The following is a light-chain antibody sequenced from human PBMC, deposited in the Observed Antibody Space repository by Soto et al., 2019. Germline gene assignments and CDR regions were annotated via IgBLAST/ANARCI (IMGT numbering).Light chain of an antibody. CDR2: GAS. Sequence: EIVVTQSPATLSVSPGERATLSCRASQSISGELAWYQQQPGQAPRLLIYGASSRATGIPARFSGTVSGTEYTLTISGLQSEDFATYFCQQYKSWPITFGQGTRLEIK. V-gene: IGKV3-15*01. CDR3: QQYKSWPIT. J-gene: IGKJ5*01. CDR1: QSISGE.